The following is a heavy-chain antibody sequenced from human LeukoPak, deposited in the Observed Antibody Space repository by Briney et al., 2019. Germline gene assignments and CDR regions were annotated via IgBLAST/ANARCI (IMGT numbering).Heavy chain of an antibody. J-gene: IGHJ6*02. CDR2: FDPEDGET. Sequence: ASVKVSCKVSGYTLTELSMHWVRQAPGKGLEWMGGFDPEDGETIYAQKFQGRVTMTEDTSTDTAYMELSSLRSEDTAVYYCATESPLEVTAILGYYYYGMDVWGQGTTVTVSS. CDR1: GYTLTELS. CDR3: ATESPLEVTAILGYYYYGMDV. V-gene: IGHV1-24*01. D-gene: IGHD2-21*02.